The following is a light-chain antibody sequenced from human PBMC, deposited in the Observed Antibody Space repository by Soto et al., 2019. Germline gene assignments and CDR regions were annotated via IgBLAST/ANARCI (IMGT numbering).Light chain of an antibody. J-gene: IGKJ1*01. V-gene: IGKV1-39*01. CDR3: HQNYSIPQT. CDR1: QSIGTY. Sequence: DIQKTQSPSSLSASVGDRVTITCRASQSIGTYLNWYHHKPGKAPNLLISAASSLQSGVPSRFSASGSGTDFTLTISSVRPEDFATYYCHQNYSIPQTFGQGTEVAIK. CDR2: AAS.